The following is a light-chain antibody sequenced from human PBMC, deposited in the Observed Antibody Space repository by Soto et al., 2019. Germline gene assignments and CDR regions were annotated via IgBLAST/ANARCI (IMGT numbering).Light chain of an antibody. CDR3: SSYTSRSTPRV. CDR1: SSDVGGYNY. J-gene: IGLJ2*01. CDR2: DVS. Sequence: QSALTQPASVSGSPGQSITISCTGTSSDVGGYNYVSWYQQHPGKAPKLMIYDVSNRPSGVSNRFSGSKSGNTASLTISGLQAVDDADYYCSSYTSRSTPRVFGGGTKVTVL. V-gene: IGLV2-14*01.